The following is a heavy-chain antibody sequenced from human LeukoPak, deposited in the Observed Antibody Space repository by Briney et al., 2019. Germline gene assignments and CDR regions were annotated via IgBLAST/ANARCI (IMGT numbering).Heavy chain of an antibody. J-gene: IGHJ3*02. Sequence: GGSLRLSCAASGFTVSSNYMSWVRQAPGKGLEWVSVIYSGGSTYYADSVKGRFTISRDNSKNTLYLQMNSLRAEDTAVYYCTSVLHNYDFWSFRPLDAFDIWGQGTMVTVSS. V-gene: IGHV3-53*01. CDR1: GFTVSSNY. CDR2: IYSGGST. CDR3: TSVLHNYDFWSFRPLDAFDI. D-gene: IGHD3-3*01.